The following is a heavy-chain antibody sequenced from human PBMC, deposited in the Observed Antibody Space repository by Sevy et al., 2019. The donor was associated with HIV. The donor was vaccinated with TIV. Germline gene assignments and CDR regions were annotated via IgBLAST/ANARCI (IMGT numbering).Heavy chain of an antibody. CDR2: FDPEDGET. Sequence: ASVKVSCKVSGYTLTELSMHWVRQAPGKGLEWMGGFDPEDGETIYAQKFQGRVTMTEDTSTDKAYMELSSLRSEDTAVYYCATDPGIAAAYGMDVWGQGTTVTVSS. CDR3: ATDPGIAAAYGMDV. D-gene: IGHD6-13*01. V-gene: IGHV1-24*01. CDR1: GYTLTELS. J-gene: IGHJ6*02.